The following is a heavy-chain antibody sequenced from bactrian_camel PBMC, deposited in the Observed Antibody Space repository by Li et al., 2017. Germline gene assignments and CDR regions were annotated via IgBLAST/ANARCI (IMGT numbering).Heavy chain of an antibody. CDR1: ELAFRELD. Sequence: HVQLVESGGGSVRAGETLRLSCTYRSELAFRELDMGWYRQAPGDECELVSGIGSDGSTDYLDSVRGRLTVSHDNAKSTVYLEMNMLKPEDTAVYYCAAEIWSTPTITYDHWGQGTQVTVS. J-gene: IGHJ4*01. CDR3: AAEIWSTPTITYDH. V-gene: IGHV3S55*01. CDR2: IGSDGST. D-gene: IGHD4*01.